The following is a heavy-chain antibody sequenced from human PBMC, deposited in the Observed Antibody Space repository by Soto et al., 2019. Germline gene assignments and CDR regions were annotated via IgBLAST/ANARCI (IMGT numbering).Heavy chain of an antibody. D-gene: IGHD1-1*01. CDR3: ARGRYGDY. CDR2: ISAHNGNT. J-gene: IGHJ4*02. V-gene: IGHV1-18*01. Sequence: QVHLVQSGAEVKKPGASVKVSCKCSGYTFTSYGITWVRQAPGQGLEWMGWISAHNGNTDYAQKLQARVTVTRDTSTSTAYMELSSLSSADTAVYYCARGRYGDYWGQGALVTVSS. CDR1: GYTFTSYG.